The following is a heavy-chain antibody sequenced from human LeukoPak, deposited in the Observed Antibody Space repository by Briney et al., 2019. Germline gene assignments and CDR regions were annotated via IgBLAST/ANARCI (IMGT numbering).Heavy chain of an antibody. CDR1: GFTFSSYA. D-gene: IGHD4-17*01. CDR3: AGGTTVTTYYYYGMDV. CDR2: ISGSGGIT. V-gene: IGHV3-23*01. J-gene: IGHJ6*02. Sequence: GGSLRLSCAASGFTFSSYAMSWVRQAPGKGLEWVSAISGSGGITYYADSVKGRFTISRDNSKNTLYLQMNSLRAEDTAVYYCAGGTTVTTYYYYGMDVWGQGTTVTVSS.